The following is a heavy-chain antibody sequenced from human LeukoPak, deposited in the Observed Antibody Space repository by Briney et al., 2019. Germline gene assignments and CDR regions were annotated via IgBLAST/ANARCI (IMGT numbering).Heavy chain of an antibody. J-gene: IGHJ5*02. Sequence: GASVKVSCEASGYTFTSYGINWVRQAPGQGLEWMGGIIPIFGTANYAQKFQGRVTITADESTSTAYMELSSLRSEDTAVYYCARTSIMFFGREDWFDPWGQGTLVTVSS. D-gene: IGHD3-16*01. V-gene: IGHV1-69*13. CDR3: ARTSIMFFGREDWFDP. CDR2: IIPIFGTA. CDR1: GYTFTSYG.